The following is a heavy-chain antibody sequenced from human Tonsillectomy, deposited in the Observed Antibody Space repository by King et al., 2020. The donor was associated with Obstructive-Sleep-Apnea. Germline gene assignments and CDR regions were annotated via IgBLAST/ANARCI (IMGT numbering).Heavy chain of an antibody. Sequence: VPLQESGPGLVKPSQTLSLTCTVSGGSISSGDYYWRWIRQPPGKGLEWIGYIFYTGSTYYSPSLKSRVSISIDTSKNQFSLKLSSVTAADTAVYYCVRVYYGSENWVDPWGQGTLVTVSS. CDR2: IFYTGST. D-gene: IGHD3-10*01. J-gene: IGHJ5*02. V-gene: IGHV4-30-4*01. CDR1: GGSISSGDYY. CDR3: VRVYYGSENWVDP.